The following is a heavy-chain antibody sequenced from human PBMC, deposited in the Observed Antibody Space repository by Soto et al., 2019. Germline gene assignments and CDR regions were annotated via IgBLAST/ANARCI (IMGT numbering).Heavy chain of an antibody. CDR1: GFTFSNYA. V-gene: IGHV3-23*01. Sequence: GGSLRLSCAASGFTFSNYAMSWVRQAPGKGLEWVSSISGSGDSTYHADSVKGRFTISRDNSKNMLYLQMNSLRAEDTALYYCARGIELLPGGPLSPFDYWGQGSLVTVSS. CDR3: ARGIELLPGGPLSPFDY. D-gene: IGHD2-2*01. CDR2: ISGSGDST. J-gene: IGHJ4*02.